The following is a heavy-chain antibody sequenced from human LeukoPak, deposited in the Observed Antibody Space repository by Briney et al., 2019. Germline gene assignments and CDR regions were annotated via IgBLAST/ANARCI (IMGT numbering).Heavy chain of an antibody. Sequence: GGSLRLSCAASGFTLSNYDVNWVRQAPGKGLEWVSSISTSSRYIYYKDSVRGRFTISRDDAKNSLYLEMNSLRAEDTAVYYCARADCSSSTCYLRRSWFDPWGQGTLVTVSS. CDR1: GFTLSNYD. D-gene: IGHD2-2*01. CDR3: ARADCSSSTCYLRRSWFDP. J-gene: IGHJ5*02. CDR2: ISTSSRYI. V-gene: IGHV3-21*01.